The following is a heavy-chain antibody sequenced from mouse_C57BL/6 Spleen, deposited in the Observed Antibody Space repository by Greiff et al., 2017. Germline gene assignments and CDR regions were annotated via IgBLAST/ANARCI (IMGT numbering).Heavy chain of an antibody. D-gene: IGHD2-12*01. V-gene: IGHV5-15*01. CDR1: GFTFSDYG. CDR3: ARGYNYYYYAMDY. J-gene: IGHJ4*01. Sequence: DVLLLQPGAGLVQPGASLKLSCAASGFTFSDYGMQWVRQGPRKGPEWVGLISNFAYSINYADTVKGRSTMSIENANNTLYMEMSSLRSEDTAVYYCARGYNYYYYAMDYWGQGTSVTVSS. CDR2: ISNFAYSI.